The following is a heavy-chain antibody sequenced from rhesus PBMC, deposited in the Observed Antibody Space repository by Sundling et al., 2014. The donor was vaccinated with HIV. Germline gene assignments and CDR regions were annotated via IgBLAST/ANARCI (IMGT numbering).Heavy chain of an antibody. CDR1: GYTFTDYY. CDR2: INPYNGNT. J-gene: IGHJ6*01. V-gene: IGHV1S2*01. CDR3: ARDLDTALGPLYGLDS. D-gene: IGHD5-12*01. Sequence: QVQLVQSGAEVKKPGSSVKVSCKASGYTFTDYYMHWVRQAPRQGLEWMGWINPYNGNTKYAQKFQGRVTMTRDTSTSTAYMELSSLRSEDTAVYYCARDLDTALGPLYGLDSWGQGVVVTVSS.